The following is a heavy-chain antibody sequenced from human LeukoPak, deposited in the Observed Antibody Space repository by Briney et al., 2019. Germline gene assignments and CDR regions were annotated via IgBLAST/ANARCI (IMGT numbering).Heavy chain of an antibody. Sequence: GGSLRLSCAASGFTFSSYWMHWVRHAPGKGLVWVSRINSDGSSTSYADSVKGRFTISRDNSKNTLYLQMNSLRAEDTAVYYCAKAKGLRYFDWFEENWGQGTLVTVSS. CDR1: GFTFSSYW. D-gene: IGHD3-9*01. V-gene: IGHV3-74*01. J-gene: IGHJ4*02. CDR2: INSDGSST. CDR3: AKAKGLRYFDWFEEN.